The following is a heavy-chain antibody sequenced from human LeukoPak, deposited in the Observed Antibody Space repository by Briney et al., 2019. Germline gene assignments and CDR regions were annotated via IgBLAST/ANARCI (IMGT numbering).Heavy chain of an antibody. V-gene: IGHV3-48*01. J-gene: IGHJ6*03. Sequence: GGSLRLSCAASGFTFSSYSMNWVRQAPGKGLEWVSYISSSSSTIYYADSVKGRFTISRDNAKNSLYLQMNSLRAEDTAVYYCARALVAAAPYYMDVWGTGTTVTVSS. CDR2: ISSSSSTI. CDR1: GFTFSSYS. CDR3: ARALVAAAPYYMDV. D-gene: IGHD6-13*01.